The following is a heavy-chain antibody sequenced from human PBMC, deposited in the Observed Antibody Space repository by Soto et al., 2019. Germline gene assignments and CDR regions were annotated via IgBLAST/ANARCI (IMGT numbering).Heavy chain of an antibody. J-gene: IGHJ4*02. CDR1: GGSIISGY. CDR3: AGLRGYAGSTIDY. CDR2: ISYSGNT. D-gene: IGHD2-15*01. V-gene: IGHV4-59*01. Sequence: PSETLSLTCTVSGGSIISGYWSWIRQPPVKGLEWIGYISYSGNTNYNPSLKSRVTMSVDTPKNQFSLRLSSVTTADTAVYDCAGLRGYAGSTIDYWGQGTLVTVSS.